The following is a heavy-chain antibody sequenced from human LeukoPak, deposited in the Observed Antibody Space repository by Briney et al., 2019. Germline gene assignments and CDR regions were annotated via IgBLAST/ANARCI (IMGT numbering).Heavy chain of an antibody. CDR1: GDSVSSNSSA. D-gene: IGHD5-18*01. CDR3: ARIGYSYGGP. J-gene: IGHJ5*02. V-gene: IGHV6-1*01. CDR2: TYYRSKWYN. Sequence: SQTLSLTCAISGDSVSSNSSAWNWIRQSPSRGLEWLGRTYYRSKWYNDYAVSVKGRITINPDTSKNHFSLQLNSVTPVDTAIYYCARIGYSYGGPWGQGTLVTVSS.